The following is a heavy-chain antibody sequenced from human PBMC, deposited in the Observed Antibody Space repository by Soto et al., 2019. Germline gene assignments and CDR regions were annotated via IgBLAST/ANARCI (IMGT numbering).Heavy chain of an antibody. CDR2: ITDSSDTV. D-gene: IGHD3-3*01. CDR3: ARDFGHGYYLDY. Sequence: LRLSCVASGFSFSNYNMNWVRQAPGKGLEWVSYITDSSDTVHYADSVRGRFTISRDNAESSLYLQMNSLRDEDTAVYFCARDFGHGYYLDYWGRGTLVTVSS. J-gene: IGHJ4*02. V-gene: IGHV3-48*02. CDR1: GFSFSNYN.